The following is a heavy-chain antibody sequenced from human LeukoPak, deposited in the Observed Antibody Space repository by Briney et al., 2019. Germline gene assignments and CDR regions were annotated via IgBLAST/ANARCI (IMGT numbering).Heavy chain of an antibody. V-gene: IGHV1-69*06. Sequence: SVKVSCKASGGTFSSYAISWVRQAPGQGLEWMGGIIPIFGTANYAQKFQGRVTITADKSTSTAYMELSSLRSEDTAVYYCARGRYFDFYAAFDYWGQGTLVTVS. J-gene: IGHJ4*02. CDR1: GGTFSSYA. CDR2: IIPIFGTA. D-gene: IGHD3-9*01. CDR3: ARGRYFDFYAAFDY.